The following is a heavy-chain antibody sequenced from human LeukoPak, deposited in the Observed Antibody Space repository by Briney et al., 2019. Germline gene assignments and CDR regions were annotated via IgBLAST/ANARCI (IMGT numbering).Heavy chain of an antibody. CDR1: GYTFTNFY. J-gene: IGHJ6*03. Sequence: VASVKVSCKASGYTFTNFYIHWVRQAPGQGLEWMGRIIPIFGTANYAQKFQGRVTITTDESTSTAYMELSSLRSEDTAVYYCARDRRGTIFGVVTERPYYYYYYYMDVWGKGTTVTVSS. V-gene: IGHV1-69*05. D-gene: IGHD3-3*01. CDR2: IIPIFGTA. CDR3: ARDRRGTIFGVVTERPYYYYYYYMDV.